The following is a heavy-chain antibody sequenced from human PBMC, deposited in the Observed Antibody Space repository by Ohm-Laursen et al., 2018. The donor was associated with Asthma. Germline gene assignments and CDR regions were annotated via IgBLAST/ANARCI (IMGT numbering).Heavy chain of an antibody. CDR2: ISSSGFTI. D-gene: IGHD6-6*01. CDR1: GFTVSSNY. Sequence: GSLRLSCTASGFTVSSNYMSWVRQAPGKGLEWVSFISSSGFTIYYADSVKGRFTISRDNAKNSLYLQMNSLRAEDTAVYYCARGYSSSSLFVLYYYNMDVWGQGTLVTVSS. CDR3: ARGYSSSSLFVLYYYNMDV. J-gene: IGHJ6*02. V-gene: IGHV3-11*01.